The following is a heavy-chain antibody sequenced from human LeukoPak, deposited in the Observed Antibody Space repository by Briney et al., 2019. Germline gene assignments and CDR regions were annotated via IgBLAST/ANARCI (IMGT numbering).Heavy chain of an antibody. J-gene: IGHJ5*02. CDR2: ISAYNGNT. V-gene: IGHV1-18*01. D-gene: IGHD3-3*01. CDR1: GYTFTSYG. Sequence: GASVKVSCKASGYTFTSYGISWVRQAPEQGLEWMGWISAYNGNTNYAQKLQGRVTMTTDTSTSTAYMELRSLRSDDTAVYYCARDKLRFLEWLGDNWFDPWGQGTLVTVSS. CDR3: ARDKLRFLEWLGDNWFDP.